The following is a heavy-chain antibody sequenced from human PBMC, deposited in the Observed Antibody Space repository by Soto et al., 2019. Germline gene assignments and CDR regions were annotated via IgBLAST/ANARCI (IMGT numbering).Heavy chain of an antibody. CDR3: ARSCSSTSCYTTYGMDV. CDR2: INHSGST. CDR1: GGSFSGYY. V-gene: IGHV4-34*01. J-gene: IGHJ6*02. Sequence: QVQLQQWGAGLLKPSETLSLTCAVYGGSFSGYYWSWIRQPPGKGLEWIGEINHSGSTNYNPSLKSRVTISVDTSKNQFSLKLSSATAADTAVYYCARSCSSTSCYTTYGMDVWGQGTTVTVSS. D-gene: IGHD2-2*01.